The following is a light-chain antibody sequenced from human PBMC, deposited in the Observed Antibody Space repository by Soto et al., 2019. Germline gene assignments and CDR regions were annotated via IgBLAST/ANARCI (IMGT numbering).Light chain of an antibody. J-gene: IGLJ1*01. Sequence: QSALTQAPSVSGAPGQRVTISCTGSSSNIGAHYDVHGYQQLPGTAPKLLIYGNSNRPSGVPDRFSGSKSGTSASLAITGLQAEDEADYYCQSYDNSLSVYVFGTGTKSPS. V-gene: IGLV1-40*01. CDR2: GNS. CDR1: SSNIGAHYD. CDR3: QSYDNSLSVYV.